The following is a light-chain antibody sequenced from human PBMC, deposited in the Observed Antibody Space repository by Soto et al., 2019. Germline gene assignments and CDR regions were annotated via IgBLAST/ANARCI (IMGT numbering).Light chain of an antibody. CDR2: WAS. J-gene: IGKJ1*01. V-gene: IGKV4-1*01. CDR1: QTVLYSSNNKNY. CDR3: HQYYSNPRT. Sequence: DIVMTQSPDSLAVSLGERATINCRSSQTVLYSSNNKNYLAWYQKKPGQPPKLLIYWASTRESGVPDRFSGSGSGTDFTLTISSLQAEDVAVYYCHQYYSNPRTFGQGTKVEIK.